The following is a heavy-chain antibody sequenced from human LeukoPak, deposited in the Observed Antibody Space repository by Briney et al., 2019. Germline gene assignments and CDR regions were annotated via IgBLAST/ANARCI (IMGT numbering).Heavy chain of an antibody. CDR2: IYHSGST. V-gene: IGHV4-30-2*01. CDR3: ARDHGSAVGAHALDAFDI. J-gene: IGHJ3*02. Sequence: SETLSLTCTVSGGSISSGGYYWSWIRQPPGKGLEWIGYIYHSGSTYYNPSLKSRVTISVDRSKNQFSLKLSSVTAADTAVYYCARDHGSAVGAHALDAFDIWGQGTMVTVSS. D-gene: IGHD1-26*01. CDR1: GGSISSGGYY.